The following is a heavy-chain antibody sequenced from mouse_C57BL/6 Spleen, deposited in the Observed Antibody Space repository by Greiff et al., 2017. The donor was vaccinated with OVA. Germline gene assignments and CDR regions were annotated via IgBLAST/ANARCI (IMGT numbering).Heavy chain of an antibody. Sequence: DVMLVESGGGLVQPKGSLKLSCAASGFTFNTYAMHWVRQAPGKGLEWVARIRSKSSNYATYYADSVKDRLTISRDDSQSMLYRQMNNRKTEDTAMYYCVRGAIVTTGGYFDVWGTGTTVTVSS. CDR1: GFTFNTYA. CDR3: VRGAIVTTGGYFDV. D-gene: IGHD2-5*01. CDR2: IRSKSSNYAT. J-gene: IGHJ1*03. V-gene: IGHV10-3*01.